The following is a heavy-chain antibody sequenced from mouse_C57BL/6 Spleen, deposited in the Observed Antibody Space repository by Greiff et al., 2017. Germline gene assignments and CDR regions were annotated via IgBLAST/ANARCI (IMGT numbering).Heavy chain of an antibody. V-gene: IGHV1-61*01. CDR1: GYTFTSYW. CDR2: IYPSDSET. CDR3: ARSPYYWYFDV. Sequence: QVQLKQPGAELVRPGSSVKLSCKASGYTFTSYWMDWVQQRPGQGLEWIGNIYPSDSETHYNQKFKDKATLTVDKSSSTAYMQLSSLTSEDSAVYYCARSPYYWYFDVWGTGTTVTVSS. J-gene: IGHJ1*03.